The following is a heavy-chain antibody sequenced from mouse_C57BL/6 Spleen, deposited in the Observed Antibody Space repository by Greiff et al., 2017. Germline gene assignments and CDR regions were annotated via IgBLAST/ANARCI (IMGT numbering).Heavy chain of an antibody. J-gene: IGHJ3*01. D-gene: IGHD2-12*01. V-gene: IGHV1-81*01. CDR1: GYTFTSYG. CDR2: IYPRSGNT. CDR3: ASNDGFAY. Sequence: VQLQESGAELARPGASVKLSCKASGYTFTSYGISWVKQRTGQGLEWIGEIYPRSGNTYYNEKFKGKATLTADKSSSTAYMELRSLTSEDSAVYFCASNDGFAYWGQGTLVTVSA.